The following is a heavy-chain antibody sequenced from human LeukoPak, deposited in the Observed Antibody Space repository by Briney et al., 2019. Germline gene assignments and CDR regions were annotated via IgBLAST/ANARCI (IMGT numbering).Heavy chain of an antibody. CDR1: GYSFTSYW. CDR2: IYPGDSDT. CDR3: ARSRQIVVVPAAINGWFDP. D-gene: IGHD2-2*01. Sequence: GGSLKISCKGSGYSFTSYWIGWVRQMPGKGLEWMGIIYPGDSDTRYSPSFQGQVTISADKSISTAYLQWSSLKASDTAMYYCARSRQIVVVPAAINGWFDPWGQGTLVTVSS. J-gene: IGHJ5*02. V-gene: IGHV5-51*01.